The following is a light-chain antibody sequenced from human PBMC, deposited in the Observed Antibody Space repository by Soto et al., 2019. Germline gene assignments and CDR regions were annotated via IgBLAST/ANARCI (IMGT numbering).Light chain of an antibody. J-gene: IGKJ1*01. CDR3: QQYSNWRT. CDR2: DAS. Sequence: EFVLTQSPGTLSLSPGERATLSCRASQTVRNNYLAWYQQKPGQAPRLLIYDASSRATGIPDRFSGGGSGTDFTLTISRLEPEDFAVYYCQQYSNWRTFGQGTNVEIK. CDR1: QTVRNNY. V-gene: IGKV3D-20*02.